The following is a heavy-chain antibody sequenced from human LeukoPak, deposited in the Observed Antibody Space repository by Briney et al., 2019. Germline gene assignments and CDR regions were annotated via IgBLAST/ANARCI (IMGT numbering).Heavy chain of an antibody. CDR2: ISSDGSNK. J-gene: IGHJ4*02. CDR1: GFTFSSYS. D-gene: IGHD4-23*01. V-gene: IGHV3-30*18. Sequence: GGSLRLSCAASGFTFSSYSMNWVRQAPGKGLEWVAIISSDGSNKNYADSVKGRFTISRDNSKDTLYLQMDSLRAEDTAVYYCAKPVGGYYFDYWGQGTLVTVSS. CDR3: AKPVGGYYFDY.